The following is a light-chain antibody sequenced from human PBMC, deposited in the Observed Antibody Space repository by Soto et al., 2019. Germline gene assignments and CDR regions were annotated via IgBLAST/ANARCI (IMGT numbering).Light chain of an antibody. Sequence: ETVLTQSPCTLSFSPVERSTVSCRASQSVGGSSLAWYQQRPGQAPRLLIYDTSKRATGIPDRFSGSGSGTDFTLTISRLEPEDFAVYYCQQYQNSPRTFGQGTKVDIK. J-gene: IGKJ1*01. CDR3: QQYQNSPRT. V-gene: IGKV3-20*01. CDR1: QSVGGSS. CDR2: DTS.